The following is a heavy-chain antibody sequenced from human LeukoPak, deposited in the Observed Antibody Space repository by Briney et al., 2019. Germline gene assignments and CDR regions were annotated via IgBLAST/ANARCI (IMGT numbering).Heavy chain of an antibody. J-gene: IGHJ4*02. CDR3: ATSTRYFDWLPDY. V-gene: IGHV4-34*01. Sequence: HPSETLSLTCAVYGGSFSDYYWSWIRQPPGKGLEWIGEINHSGSTNYNPSLKSRVTISVDTSKNQFSLKLTSVTAADTAVYYCATSTRYFDWLPDYWGQGTVVTVSS. CDR1: GGSFSDYY. CDR2: INHSGST. D-gene: IGHD3-9*01.